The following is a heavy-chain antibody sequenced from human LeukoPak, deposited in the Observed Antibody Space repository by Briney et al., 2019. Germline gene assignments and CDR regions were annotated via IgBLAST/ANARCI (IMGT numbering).Heavy chain of an antibody. Sequence: PSETLSLTCTVSGGSISSYYWSWIRQPPGKGLEWIGYIYYSGSTNYNPSLKSRVTISVDTSKNQFSLKLSSVTAADTAVYYCARDLTLGYYYYGMDVWGQGTTVTVFS. CDR2: IYYSGST. J-gene: IGHJ6*02. V-gene: IGHV4-59*01. CDR3: ARDLTLGYYYYGMDV. CDR1: GGSISSYY. D-gene: IGHD3-9*01.